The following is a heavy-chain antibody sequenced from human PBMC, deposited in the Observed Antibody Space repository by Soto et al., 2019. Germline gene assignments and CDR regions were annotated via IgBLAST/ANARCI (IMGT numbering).Heavy chain of an antibody. CDR2: IYYSGST. CDR3: AKGGWSVDCSGYNHHYGMSF. V-gene: IGHV4-30-4*01. Sequence: PSETLSITCTVSGGSISSGDYYWSWIRQPPGKGLEWIGYIYYSGSTYYNPSLKSRVTISIDRSKHQFSLKVSCVTGGDRAVFYCAKGGWSVDCSGYNHHYGMSFWGRGSSVPVSS. D-gene: IGHD2-15*01. J-gene: IGHJ6*02. CDR1: GGSISSGDYY.